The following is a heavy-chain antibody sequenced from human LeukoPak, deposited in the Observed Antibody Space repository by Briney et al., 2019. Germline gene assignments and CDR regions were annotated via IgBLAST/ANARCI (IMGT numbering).Heavy chain of an antibody. Sequence: SETLSLTCAVYGGSFSGYYWSWIRQPPGKGLEWIGYIYYSGSTNCNPSLKSRVTISVDTSKNQFSLKLSSVTAADTAVYYCARSDFWSGLEDYFDYWGQGTLVTVSS. CDR2: IYYSGST. J-gene: IGHJ4*02. D-gene: IGHD3-3*01. V-gene: IGHV4-59*01. CDR1: GGSFSGYY. CDR3: ARSDFWSGLEDYFDY.